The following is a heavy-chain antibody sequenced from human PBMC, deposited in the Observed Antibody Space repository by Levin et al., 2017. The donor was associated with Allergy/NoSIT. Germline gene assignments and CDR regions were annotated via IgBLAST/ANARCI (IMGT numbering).Heavy chain of an antibody. D-gene: IGHD3-22*01. Sequence: PSETLSLTCTVSGGSISSYYWSWIRQPPGKGLEWIGYIYYSGSTNYNPSLKSRVTISVDTSKNQFSLKLSSVTAADTAVYYCAAESPPTYYYDSSGYYYENYFDYWGQGTLVTVSS. CDR1: GGSISSYY. CDR3: AAESPPTYYYDSSGYYYENYFDY. J-gene: IGHJ4*02. V-gene: IGHV4-59*01. CDR2: IYYSGST.